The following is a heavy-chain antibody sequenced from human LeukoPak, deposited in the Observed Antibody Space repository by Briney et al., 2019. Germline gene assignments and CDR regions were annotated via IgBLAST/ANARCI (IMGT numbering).Heavy chain of an antibody. CDR2: IYWDDDK. Sequence: SGPTLVKPTQTLTLTCTFSGFSLSTSGVGVGWIRQPPGKALEWLALIYWDDDKRYSPSLRSSFTITKDTSKNQVVLTMTNMDPVDTATYYCAHKNGRGGGFDIWGQGTVVTVSS. CDR1: GFSLSTSGVG. CDR3: AHKNGRGGGFDI. D-gene: IGHD1-1*01. J-gene: IGHJ3*02. V-gene: IGHV2-5*02.